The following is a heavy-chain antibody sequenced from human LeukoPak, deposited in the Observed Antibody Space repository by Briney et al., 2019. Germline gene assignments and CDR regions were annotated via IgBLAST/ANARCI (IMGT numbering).Heavy chain of an antibody. CDR3: AKDRSGSGSFDY. Sequence: GRSLRLSCAASGFTFSRTGMHCVREAPGKRLEWLAVISYDGSDKYCADSVKGRSTISRDNSKNTLYLQRNSLRGEDTAVYYCAKDRSGSGSFDYWGQGTLVTVSS. CDR1: GFTFSRTG. CDR2: ISYDGSDK. J-gene: IGHJ4*02. D-gene: IGHD6-13*01. V-gene: IGHV3-30*18.